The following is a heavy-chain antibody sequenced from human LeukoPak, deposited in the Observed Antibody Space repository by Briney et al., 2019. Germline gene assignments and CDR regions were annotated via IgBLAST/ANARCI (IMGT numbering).Heavy chain of an antibody. J-gene: IGHJ4*02. CDR2: TNPNSGNT. Sequence: ASVKVSCKASGYTFTSYDINWVRQATGQGLEWMGWTNPNSGNTGYAQKFQGRVTMTRNTSISTAYMELSSLRSEDTAVYYCARAYYSGSYWTSSSQQLDYWGQGTLVTVSS. CDR3: ARAYYSGSYWTSSSQQLDY. D-gene: IGHD1-26*01. V-gene: IGHV1-8*01. CDR1: GYTFTSYD.